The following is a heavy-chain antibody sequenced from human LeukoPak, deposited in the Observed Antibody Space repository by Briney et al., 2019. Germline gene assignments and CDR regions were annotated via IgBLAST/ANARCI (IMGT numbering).Heavy chain of an antibody. V-gene: IGHV4-59*01. D-gene: IGHD2-21*01. CDR3: ASSHRPNDPDIPSDYMDV. Sequence: SETLSLTCTVSGRSISSYYWSWIRQPPGKGLEWVGYIYYSGSTNYNPSLKSRVTISVDTSKNQFSLKLSSVTAADTAVYYCASSHRPNDPDIPSDYMDVWGKGTTVTVSS. CDR2: IYYSGST. J-gene: IGHJ6*03. CDR1: GRSISSYY.